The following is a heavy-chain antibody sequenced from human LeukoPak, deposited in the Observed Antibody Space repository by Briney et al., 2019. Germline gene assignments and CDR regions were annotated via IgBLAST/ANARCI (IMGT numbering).Heavy chain of an antibody. CDR1: GYTFASYG. Sequence: ASVKVSCKTSGYTFASYGVSWVRQAPGQGLEWMAWISPYNGNTNYAQKLQGRVTLTTDTSTSTAYMELRSLRSDDTAVYYWARHYYGSGTYYHFDSWGQGTLVTVSS. V-gene: IGHV1-18*01. D-gene: IGHD3-10*01. CDR3: ARHYYGSGTYYHFDS. J-gene: IGHJ4*02. CDR2: ISPYNGNT.